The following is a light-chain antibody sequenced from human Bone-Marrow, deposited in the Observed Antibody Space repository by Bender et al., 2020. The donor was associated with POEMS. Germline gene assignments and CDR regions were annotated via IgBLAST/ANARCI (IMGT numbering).Light chain of an antibody. Sequence: SYVLTQPPSVSVSPGQTASITCSGNNLGNGYASWYQQKPGQSPVVVIYHDTKRPSGIPARFSGSDSGDTATLTISATQAVDEADYYCQAWDSTTAHVVFGGGTKLTVL. CDR2: HDT. J-gene: IGLJ2*01. CDR3: QAWDSTTAHVV. CDR1: NLGNGY. V-gene: IGLV3-1*01.